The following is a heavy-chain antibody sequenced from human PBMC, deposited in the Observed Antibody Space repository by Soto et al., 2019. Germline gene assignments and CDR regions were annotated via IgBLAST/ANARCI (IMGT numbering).Heavy chain of an antibody. CDR2: ISSNGGST. Sequence: GSLRLSCSASGFTFSSYAMHWVRQAPGKGLEYVSAISSNGGSTYYADSVKGRFTISRDNSKNTLYLQMSSLRAEDTAVYYCVKAGNNWANYYYYGMDVWGQGTTVTVSS. J-gene: IGHJ6*02. CDR1: GFTFSSYA. D-gene: IGHD1-20*01. CDR3: VKAGNNWANYYYYGMDV. V-gene: IGHV3-64D*06.